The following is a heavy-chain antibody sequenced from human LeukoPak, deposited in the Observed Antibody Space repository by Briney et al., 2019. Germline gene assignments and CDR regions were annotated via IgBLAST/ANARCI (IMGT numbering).Heavy chain of an antibody. CDR1: GFTFSSYA. CDR2: ISYDGSNK. Sequence: GGSLRLSCAAPGFTFSSYAMHWVRQAPGKGLEWVAVISYDGSNKYYADSVKGRFTISRDNSKNTLYLQMNSLRAEDTAVYYCARDNTVAGDYWGQGTLVTVSS. V-gene: IGHV3-30-3*01. CDR3: ARDNTVAGDY. D-gene: IGHD6-19*01. J-gene: IGHJ4*02.